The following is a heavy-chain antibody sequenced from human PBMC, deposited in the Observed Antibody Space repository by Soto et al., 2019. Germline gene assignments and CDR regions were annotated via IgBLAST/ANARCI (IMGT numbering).Heavy chain of an antibody. CDR2: IYYSGDT. CDR3: ARFRIGNYGSGHFDF. V-gene: IGHV4-59*12. D-gene: IGHD3-10*01. J-gene: IGHJ4*02. CDR1: GGSISSYY. Sequence: PSETLSLTCTVSGGSISSYYWSWIRQPPGKGLEWIGHIYYSGDTNYNPSLRSRVAMSVDRSKSQFSLKLTSVTAADTAVYYCARFRIGNYGSGHFDFWGQGTLVTVSS.